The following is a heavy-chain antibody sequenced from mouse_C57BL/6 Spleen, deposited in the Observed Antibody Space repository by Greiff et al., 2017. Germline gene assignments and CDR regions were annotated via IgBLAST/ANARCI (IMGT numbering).Heavy chain of an antibody. CDR1: GYTFTDYS. CDR2: INPNNGGT. Sequence: EVKLQQSGPELVKPGASVKISCKVSGYTFTDYSMHWVKQSHGKSLEWIGDINPNNGGTSYNQKFKGKATLTVDKSSSTAYLELRSLTSEDSAVYYCARYGGYYFDYWGQGTTLTVSS. V-gene: IGHV1-26*01. D-gene: IGHD1-1*01. J-gene: IGHJ2*01. CDR3: ARYGGYYFDY.